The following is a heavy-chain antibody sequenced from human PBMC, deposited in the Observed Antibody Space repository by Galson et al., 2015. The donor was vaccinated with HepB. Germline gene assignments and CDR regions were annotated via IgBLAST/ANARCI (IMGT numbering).Heavy chain of an antibody. CDR2: ISYDGSNK. D-gene: IGHD6-6*01. CDR3: ARVGSSSSSIYYYGMDV. CDR1: GFTFSSYA. V-gene: IGHV3-30-3*01. J-gene: IGHJ6*02. Sequence: SLRLSCAASGFTFSSYAMHWVRQAPGKGLEWVAVISYDGSNKYYADSVKGRFTISRDNSKNTLYLQMNSLRAEDTAVYYCARVGSSSSSIYYYGMDVWGQGTTVTVSS.